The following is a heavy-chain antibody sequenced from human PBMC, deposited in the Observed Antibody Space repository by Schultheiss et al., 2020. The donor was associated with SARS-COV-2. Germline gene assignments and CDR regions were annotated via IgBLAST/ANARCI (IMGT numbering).Heavy chain of an antibody. CDR3: ARRVPIGHYYDSSGYYGGFDY. J-gene: IGHJ4*02. D-gene: IGHD3-22*01. CDR2: INHSGST. V-gene: IGHV4-34*01. Sequence: SETLSLTCAVYGGSFSAYYWSWIRQPPGKGLEWIGEINHSGSTNYNPSLKSRVTISVDTSKNQFSLKLSSVTAADTAVYYCARRVPIGHYYDSSGYYGGFDYWGQGTLVTVSS. CDR1: GGSFSAYY.